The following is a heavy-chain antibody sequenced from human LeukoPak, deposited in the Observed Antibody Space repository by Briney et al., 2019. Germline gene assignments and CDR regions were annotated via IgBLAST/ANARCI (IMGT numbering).Heavy chain of an antibody. CDR1: GFAFSSNW. CDR2: INSGGSGT. V-gene: IGHV3-74*01. CDR3: ATSLGPLTEY. Sequence: GGSLRLSCAASGFAFSSNWMRWVRQTPAKGLVWVSRINSGGSGTSYADSVEGRFTISRDNAKNTLYLQMNSLKGEDTAVYYCATSLGPLTEYWGQGTLVTVSS. D-gene: IGHD7-27*01. J-gene: IGHJ4*02.